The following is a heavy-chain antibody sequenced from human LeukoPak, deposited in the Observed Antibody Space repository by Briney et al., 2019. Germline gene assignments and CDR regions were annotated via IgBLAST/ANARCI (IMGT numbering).Heavy chain of an antibody. V-gene: IGHV3-21*01. Sequence: KAGGPLRLFCAASGFTFSSCRMNGVRGARGRGLEGVLSLSSWGTYVYYADSVKGRFTISRDNAKNSLSLQMNSLRADDAAVYYCARASSKQLAGYLPDGFDIWGQGTMVTVSS. CDR1: GFTFSSCR. CDR2: LSSWGTYV. CDR3: ARASSKQLAGYLPDGFDI. D-gene: IGHD3-9*01. J-gene: IGHJ3*02.